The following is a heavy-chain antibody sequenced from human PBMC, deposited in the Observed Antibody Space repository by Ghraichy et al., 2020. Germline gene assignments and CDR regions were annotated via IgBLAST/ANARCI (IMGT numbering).Heavy chain of an antibody. Sequence: GGSLRLSCAASGFTFSSYSMNWVRQAPGKGLEWVSSISSSSSYIYYADSVKGRFTISRDNAKNSLYLQMNSLRAEDTAVYYCARGEGSSGCFDYWGQGTLVTVSS. CDR2: ISSSSSYI. CDR1: GFTFSSYS. D-gene: IGHD6-19*01. J-gene: IGHJ4*02. CDR3: ARGEGSSGCFDY. V-gene: IGHV3-21*01.